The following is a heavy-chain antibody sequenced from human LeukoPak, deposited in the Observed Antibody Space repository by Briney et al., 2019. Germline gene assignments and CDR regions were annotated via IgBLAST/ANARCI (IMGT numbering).Heavy chain of an antibody. CDR1: GFTFSSYG. CDR3: ARLLVYNSGGEAFDH. V-gene: IGHV3-30*03. CDR2: ISYDGSNK. J-gene: IGHJ4*02. Sequence: GGSLRLSCAASGFTFSSYGMHWVRQAPGKGLEWVAVISYDGSNKYYADSVKGRFTISRDNSKNTLYLQMNSLRAEDTAVYYCARLLVYNSGGEAFDHWGQGTLVTVSS. D-gene: IGHD1-20*01.